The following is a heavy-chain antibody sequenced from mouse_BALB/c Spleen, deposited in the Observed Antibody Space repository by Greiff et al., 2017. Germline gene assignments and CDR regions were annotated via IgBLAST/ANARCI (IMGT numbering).Heavy chain of an antibody. D-gene: IGHD1-2*01. CDR2: INPYNGDT. V-gene: IGHV1-20*02. J-gene: IGHJ3*01. CDR3: ARSCTTATAWFAY. Sequence: VQLQQSGPELVKPGASVKISCKASGYSFTGYFMNWVMQSHGKSLEWIGRINPYNGDTFYNQKFKGKATLTVDKSSSTAHMELRSLASEDSAVYYCARSCTTATAWFAYWGQGTLVTVSA. CDR1: GYSFTGYF.